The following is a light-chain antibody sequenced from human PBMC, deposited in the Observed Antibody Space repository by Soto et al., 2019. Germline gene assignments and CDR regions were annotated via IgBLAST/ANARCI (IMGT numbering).Light chain of an antibody. CDR2: GAS. CDR3: QQYNNWPPIT. V-gene: IGKV3-15*01. Sequence: VVVTKSPSTLSVSPGGRATLSCRASQSIGDTLAWYQQKPGQAPRLLIYGASSRVTGFPARFSGSGSGTEFTLTISSLQSEDFAVYYCQQYNNWPPITFGQGTRLEIK. J-gene: IGKJ5*01. CDR1: QSIGDT.